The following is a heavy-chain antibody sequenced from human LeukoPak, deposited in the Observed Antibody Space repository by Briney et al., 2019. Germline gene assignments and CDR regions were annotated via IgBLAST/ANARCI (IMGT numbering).Heavy chain of an antibody. V-gene: IGHV3-30*02. CDR1: GYTFTSYY. D-gene: IGHD3-16*01. J-gene: IGHJ5*01. CDR3: AKGYRNHLLILLDS. Sequence: SCKASGYTFTSYYMHWVRQAPGKGLEWVAFIRYDGNNKYYADSVKGRLTITRDNSKNTLYLQMNSLRAADTAVYYCAKGYRNHLLILLDSWGQGTLVTVSS. CDR2: IRYDGNNK.